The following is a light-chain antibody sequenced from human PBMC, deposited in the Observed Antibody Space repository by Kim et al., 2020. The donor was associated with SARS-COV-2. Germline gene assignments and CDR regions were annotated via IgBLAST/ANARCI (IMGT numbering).Light chain of an antibody. Sequence: VALGETARITCGGNDIGSKNVHWYQQKPGQAPVLVIYRDSNQPSGIPERCSGSNSGNTATLTISRAQAGDEADYYCQVWDSSTGVFGGGTQLTVL. V-gene: IGLV3-9*01. CDR1: DIGSKN. CDR3: QVWDSSTGV. J-gene: IGLJ3*02. CDR2: RDS.